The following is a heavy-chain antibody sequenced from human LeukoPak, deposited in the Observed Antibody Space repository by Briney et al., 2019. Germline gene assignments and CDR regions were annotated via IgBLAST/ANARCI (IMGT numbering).Heavy chain of an antibody. D-gene: IGHD6-19*01. CDR1: GYTFTTYY. CDR2: INPNSGGT. V-gene: IGHV1-2*02. Sequence: ASVKVSCKASGYTFTTYYMLWVRQAPGQGLEWMGWINPNSGGTNYAQKFQGRVTMTRDTSISTVYMELSRLRSDDTAVYYCARDFPSSGWYHPSDYWGAGILVTVSS. CDR3: ARDFPSSGWYHPSDY. J-gene: IGHJ4*02.